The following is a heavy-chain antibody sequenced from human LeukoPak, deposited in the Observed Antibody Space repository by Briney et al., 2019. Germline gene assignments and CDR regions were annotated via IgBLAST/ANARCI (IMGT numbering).Heavy chain of an antibody. Sequence: SGTLSLTCAVSGGSISSSNWWSWVRQPPGKGLEWIGEINHSGSTNYNPSLKSRVTISVDTSKNQFSLKLSSVTAADTAVYYCASLLNRDAFDIWGQGTMVTVSS. CDR2: INHSGST. CDR3: ASLLNRDAFDI. CDR1: GGSISSSNW. D-gene: IGHD1-14*01. J-gene: IGHJ3*02. V-gene: IGHV4-4*02.